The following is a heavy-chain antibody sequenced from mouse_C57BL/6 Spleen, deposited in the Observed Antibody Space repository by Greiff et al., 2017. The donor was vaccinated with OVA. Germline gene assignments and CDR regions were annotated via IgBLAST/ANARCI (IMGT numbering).Heavy chain of an antibody. D-gene: IGHD2-5*01. CDR2: IWRGGST. CDR3: ARKGAYYSNYDYAMDY. V-gene: IGHV2-2*01. Sequence: VMLVESGPGLVQPSPSLSITCTVSGFSLTSYGVHWVRQSPGKGLEWLGVIWRGGSTAYNAAFISRLSTSKDNSKSQVFFKMNSLQADDTAIYYCARKGAYYSNYDYAMDYWGQGTSVTVSS. J-gene: IGHJ4*01. CDR1: GFSLTSYG.